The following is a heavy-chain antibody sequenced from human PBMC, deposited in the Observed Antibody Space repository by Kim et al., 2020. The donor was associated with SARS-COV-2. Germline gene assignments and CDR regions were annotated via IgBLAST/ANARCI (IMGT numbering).Heavy chain of an antibody. Sequence: GGSLRLSCAASGFTVSSNYMSWVRQAPGKGLEWVSVIYSGGSTYYADSVKGRFTISRHNSKNTLYLQMNSLRAEDTAVYYCARGTYYYGSGSYFPYWGQGTLVAVSS. V-gene: IGHV3-53*04. CDR2: IYSGGST. CDR3: ARGTYYYGSGSYFPY. D-gene: IGHD3-10*01. CDR1: GFTVSSNY. J-gene: IGHJ4*02.